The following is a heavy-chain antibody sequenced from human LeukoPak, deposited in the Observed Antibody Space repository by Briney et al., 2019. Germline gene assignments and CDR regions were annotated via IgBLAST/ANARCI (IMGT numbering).Heavy chain of an antibody. CDR1: GGSFSGYY. CDR2: INHSGST. CDR3: ASLYKWWAAFDI. Sequence: KPSETLSLTCAVYGGSFSGYYWSWIRQPPGKGLEWIGEINHSGSTNYNPSLKSRVTLSVDTSKNQFSLKLSSVTAAATAVYYCASLYKWWAAFDIWGQGTMVTVSS. V-gene: IGHV4-34*01. D-gene: IGHD1-20*01. J-gene: IGHJ3*02.